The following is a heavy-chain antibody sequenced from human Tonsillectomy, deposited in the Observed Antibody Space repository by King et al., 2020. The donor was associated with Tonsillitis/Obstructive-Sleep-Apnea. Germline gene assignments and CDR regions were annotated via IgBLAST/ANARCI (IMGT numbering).Heavy chain of an antibody. J-gene: IGHJ6*03. CDR1: GGSISSGGYC. Sequence: QLQESGTGLVKPSQTLSLTCTVSGGSISSGGYCWSWIRQHPGKGLEWIGYIYYTGRTLYNPSLKSRVTISGDTSDSQLSLRLSSVTAADTAVYYCARGTGDHYYYYYMDVWGKGTTVTVSS. CDR2: IYYTGRT. V-gene: IGHV4-31*03. D-gene: IGHD7-27*01. CDR3: ARGTGDHYYYYYMDV.